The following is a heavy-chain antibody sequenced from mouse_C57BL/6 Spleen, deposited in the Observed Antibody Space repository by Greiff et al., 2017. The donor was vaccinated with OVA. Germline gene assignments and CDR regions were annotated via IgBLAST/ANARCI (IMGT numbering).Heavy chain of an antibody. CDR2: ISYDGSN. Sequence: EVQLQESGPGLVKPSQSLSLTCSVTGYSITSGYYWNWIRQFPGNKLEWMGYISYDGSNNYNPSFKNRISITRDTSKNQFFLKLNSVTTEDTATYYCARNWDVYYYAMDYWGQGTSVTVSS. V-gene: IGHV3-6*01. D-gene: IGHD4-1*01. CDR1: GYSITSGYY. J-gene: IGHJ4*01. CDR3: ARNWDVYYYAMDY.